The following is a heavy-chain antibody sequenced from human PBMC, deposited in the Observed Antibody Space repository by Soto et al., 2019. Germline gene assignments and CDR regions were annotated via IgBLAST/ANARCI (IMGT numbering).Heavy chain of an antibody. D-gene: IGHD2-15*01. CDR1: GFTFSNYA. Sequence: GGSLRLSCAASGFTFSNYAMHWVRQAPGKGLEWVARIYSDGSSTSYADSVKGRFTISRDNAKNTLYLQMNSLRAEDTAVYYCAKGDCSGGSCYSVSYYYGMDVWGQGTTVTVSS. CDR2: IYSDGSST. CDR3: AKGDCSGGSCYSVSYYYGMDV. J-gene: IGHJ6*02. V-gene: IGHV3-74*01.